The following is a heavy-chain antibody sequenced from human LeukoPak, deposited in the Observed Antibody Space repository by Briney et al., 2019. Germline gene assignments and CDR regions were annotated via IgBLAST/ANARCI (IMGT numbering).Heavy chain of an antibody. V-gene: IGHV1-2*02. Sequence: GASVKVSCKASGYTFTSYAMNWVRQAPGQGLEWMGWINPNSGGTNYAQKFQGRVTMTRDTSISTAYMELSRLRSDDTAVYYCARELASSGRDYWGQGTLVTVSS. CDR2: INPNSGGT. CDR1: GYTFTSYA. J-gene: IGHJ4*02. D-gene: IGHD3-22*01. CDR3: ARELASSGRDY.